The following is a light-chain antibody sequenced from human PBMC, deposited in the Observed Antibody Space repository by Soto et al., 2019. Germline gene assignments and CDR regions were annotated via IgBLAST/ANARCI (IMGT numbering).Light chain of an antibody. V-gene: IGKV3D-20*02. Sequence: EVVLTQSPDTLSLSPGERATLSCRASQSVNNNYLAWYQQKPGQAPRLLIYGASSRATGIPARFSGSGSGTDFTLTISSLEPEDFAVYYCQQRSRTFGQGTKVEIK. CDR3: QQRSRT. J-gene: IGKJ1*01. CDR1: QSVNNNY. CDR2: GAS.